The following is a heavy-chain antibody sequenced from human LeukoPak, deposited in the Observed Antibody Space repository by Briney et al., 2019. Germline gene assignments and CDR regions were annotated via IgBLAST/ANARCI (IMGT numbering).Heavy chain of an antibody. CDR2: IYTSGST. CDR3: ARTYSSSSHFDY. Sequence: SETLSLTCTVSGGSISSYYWSWIRQPPGKGLEWIGHIYTSGSTNYNPSLKSRVTISVDTSKNQFSLRVSSVTAADTAVYYCARTYSSSSHFDYWGQGTLVTVSS. D-gene: IGHD6-6*01. V-gene: IGHV4-4*09. CDR1: GGSISSYY. J-gene: IGHJ4*02.